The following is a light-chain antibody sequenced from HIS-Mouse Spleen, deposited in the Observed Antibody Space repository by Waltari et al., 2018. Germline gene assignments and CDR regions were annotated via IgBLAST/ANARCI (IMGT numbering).Light chain of an antibody. V-gene: IGLV1-47*01. CDR2: RNN. CDR3: AAWDDSLSGYV. CDR1: SSNIGRNY. Sequence: QSVLTQPPSASGTPGQRVTIPCSGSSSNIGRNYVYWYQQLPGTAPKLLIYRNNQRPSGVPDRFSGSKSGTSASLAISGLRSEDEADYYCAAWDDSLSGYVFGTGTKVTVL. J-gene: IGLJ1*01.